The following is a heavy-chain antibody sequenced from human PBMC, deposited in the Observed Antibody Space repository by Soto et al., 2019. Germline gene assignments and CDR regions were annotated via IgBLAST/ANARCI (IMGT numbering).Heavy chain of an antibody. CDR1: GLIFSDVW. J-gene: IGHJ4*02. D-gene: IGHD1-1*01. CDR3: TTSNLGVDF. V-gene: IGHV3-15*01. CDR2: IKTKPDDGTI. Sequence: PGGSLRLSCAASGLIFSDVWMTWVRQAPGKGLEWVGRIKTKPDDGTIDYAAPVRGRFTISRDDSKNTLYLQMTSLTPADTGVYYCTTSNLGVDFWGPGTLVTVSS.